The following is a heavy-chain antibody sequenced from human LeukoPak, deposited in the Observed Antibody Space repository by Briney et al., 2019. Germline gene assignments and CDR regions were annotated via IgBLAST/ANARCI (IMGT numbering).Heavy chain of an antibody. V-gene: IGHV4-31*03. CDR3: ARDTLDFGSDY. D-gene: IGHD1-1*01. CDR2: ISYSGLT. Sequence: PSQTLSLTCTVSGGSISSGGYYLSLIRQHPGKGLEWIGYISYSGLTYYIPSLKSRVTMSVDTPKNQFSLKLSSVTAADTAVYYCARDTLDFGSDYWGQGTLVTVSS. CDR1: GGSISSGGYY. J-gene: IGHJ4*02.